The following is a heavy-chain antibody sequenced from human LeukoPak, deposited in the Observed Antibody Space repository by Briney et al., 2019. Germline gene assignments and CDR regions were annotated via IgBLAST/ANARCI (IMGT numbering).Heavy chain of an antibody. CDR2: IYHSGST. CDR1: GYSISSGYY. V-gene: IGHV4-38-2*02. D-gene: IGHD2-15*01. J-gene: IGHJ4*02. CDR3: AAIQGSFDY. Sequence: SETLSLTCTVSGYSISSGYYWGWIRQSPGKGLEWIGSIYHSGSTYYNPSLKSRVTISVDTSKNHFSLKVSSVTAADTAVYYCAAIQGSFDYWGQGTLVIVSS.